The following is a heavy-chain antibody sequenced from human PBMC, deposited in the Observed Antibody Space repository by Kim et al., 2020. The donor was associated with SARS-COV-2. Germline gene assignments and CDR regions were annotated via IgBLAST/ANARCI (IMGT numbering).Heavy chain of an antibody. Sequence: GGSLRLSCAASGFAFSAYAMSWVRQPPGKGLEWVSDSSGSSTSTYYTDSVKGRFTISRDNSKNTLYLQMNTLRADDTAVYYCAKSRHDYGDWGAFDIWG. CDR2: SSGSSTST. J-gene: IGHJ3*02. V-gene: IGHV3-23*01. CDR1: GFAFSAYA. D-gene: IGHD4-17*01. CDR3: AKSRHDYGDWGAFDI.